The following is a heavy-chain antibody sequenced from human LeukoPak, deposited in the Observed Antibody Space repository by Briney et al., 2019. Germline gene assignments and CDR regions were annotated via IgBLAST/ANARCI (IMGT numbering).Heavy chain of an antibody. V-gene: IGHV3-66*02. Sequence: GGSLRLSCAASGFAVSSHYMSWVRQAPGKGLEWVSIISSDGITSYADSIKGRFTISRDNSRHTVYLQMSSLRPEDTAVYYCARSLGTTRLHRDAFDVWGQGTVVTVSS. CDR1: GFAVSSHY. J-gene: IGHJ3*01. CDR3: ARSLGTTRLHRDAFDV. D-gene: IGHD1-26*01. CDR2: ISSDGIT.